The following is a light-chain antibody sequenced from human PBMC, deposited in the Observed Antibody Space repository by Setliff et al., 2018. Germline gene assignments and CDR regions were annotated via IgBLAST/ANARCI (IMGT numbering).Light chain of an antibody. V-gene: IGLV3-21*04. CDR2: YGS. Sequence: SYELTQPPSVPVAPGKTARITCGGNNIGGKSVNWYQQKPGQAPVLVIYYGSDRPSGIPERFFGSNSGNTATLTISRVEAGDEADYYCQVWNSGSEHYVFGTGTKVTVL. CDR1: NIGGKS. CDR3: QVWNSGSEHYV. J-gene: IGLJ1*01.